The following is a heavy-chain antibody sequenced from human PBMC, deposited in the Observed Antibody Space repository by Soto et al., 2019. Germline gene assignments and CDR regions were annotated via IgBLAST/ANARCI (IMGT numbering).Heavy chain of an antibody. CDR1: GGSFSSDG. V-gene: IGHV1-69*13. D-gene: IGHD3-10*01. J-gene: IGHJ6*02. CDR2: IIPIIGTT. Sequence: SVKVSCKASGGSFSSDGITWVRQAPGQGLEWMGGIIPIIGTTKYAQKFQGRVTITADESTSTAYMELSSLRSEDTAVYYCARELKEPGSYYYYGLDVWGQGTTVTVS. CDR3: ARELKEPGSYYYYGLDV.